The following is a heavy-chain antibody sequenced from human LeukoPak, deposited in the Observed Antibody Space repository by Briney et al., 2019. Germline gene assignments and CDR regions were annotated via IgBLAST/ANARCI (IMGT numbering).Heavy chain of an antibody. CDR3: AREADSSDYYLFAAFDI. D-gene: IGHD3-22*01. CDR1: GFRLSSYS. J-gene: IGHJ3*02. CDR2: ISSSSSTV. Sequence: GGSLRLSCAASGFRLSSYSMDWFRQTPGKGLEWISYISSSSSTVYYADSVEGRFTISRDNSKNTLYLQMNSLRAEDTAVYYCAREADSSDYYLFAAFDIWGQGTMVTVSS. V-gene: IGHV3-48*01.